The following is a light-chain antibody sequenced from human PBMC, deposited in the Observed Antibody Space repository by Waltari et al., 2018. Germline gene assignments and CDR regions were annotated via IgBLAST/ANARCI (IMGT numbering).Light chain of an antibody. CDR2: VVY. Sequence: QSALTQPASVSGSPGQSITISCTGTSSDVGGYDFVSWYEHYPGKAPKLVIYVVYYRPSGGYHLFCASKYGNTAALTISGRQTDDEADYYGSSYTSISTSVFFGGGTKLTVL. V-gene: IGLV2-14*03. CDR1: SSDVGGYDF. J-gene: IGLJ2*01. CDR3: SSYTSISTSVF.